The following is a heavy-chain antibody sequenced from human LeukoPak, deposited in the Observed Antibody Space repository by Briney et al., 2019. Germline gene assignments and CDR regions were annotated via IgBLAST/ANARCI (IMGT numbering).Heavy chain of an antibody. D-gene: IGHD6-6*01. Sequence: GGSLRLSCAASGFTFSSYGMHWVRQAPGKGLEWVAIISGDGSKKYYADSVKGRFTISRDNSKNTLYLQMNSLRAEDTAVYYCAKDRSSSSPRYYFDYWGQGTLVTVSS. CDR3: AKDRSSSSPRYYFDY. CDR1: GFTFSSYG. V-gene: IGHV3-30*18. J-gene: IGHJ4*02. CDR2: ISGDGSKK.